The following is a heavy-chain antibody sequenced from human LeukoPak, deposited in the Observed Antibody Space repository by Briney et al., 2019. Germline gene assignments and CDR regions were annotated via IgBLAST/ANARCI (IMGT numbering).Heavy chain of an antibody. J-gene: IGHJ5*02. Sequence: SVKVSCKASGGTFSSYAISWVRQAPGQGLEWMGGIVPIFGTANYAQKFQGRVTMTRDTSTSTVYMELSSLRSEDTAVYYCARDGASFGSWFDPWGQGTLVTVSS. CDR3: ARDGASFGSWFDP. CDR1: GGTFSSYA. V-gene: IGHV1-69*05. D-gene: IGHD3-10*01. CDR2: IVPIFGTA.